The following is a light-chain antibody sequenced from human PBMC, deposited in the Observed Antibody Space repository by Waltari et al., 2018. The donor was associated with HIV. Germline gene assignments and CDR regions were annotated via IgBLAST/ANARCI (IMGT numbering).Light chain of an antibody. Sequence: PGERATLSCRASQSVTRSYLAWYQQRPGQAPRLLIYGASSRATGIPDRVSGSGSGTDFTLTISRLEPEDFAVYYCQQSGSAPPITFGQGTRLEIK. CDR1: QSVTRSY. CDR3: QQSGSAPPIT. J-gene: IGKJ5*01. CDR2: GAS. V-gene: IGKV3-20*01.